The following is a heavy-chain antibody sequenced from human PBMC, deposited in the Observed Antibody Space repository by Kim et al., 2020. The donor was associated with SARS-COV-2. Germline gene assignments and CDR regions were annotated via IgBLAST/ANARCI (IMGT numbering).Heavy chain of an antibody. CDR2: INHSGST. J-gene: IGHJ6*02. Sequence: SETLSLTCAVYGGSFSGYYWSWIRQPPGKGLEWIGEINHSGSTNYNPSLKSRVTISVDTSKNQFSLKLSSVTAADTAVYYCARGKGTTIFGVTFYYYYYGMDVWGQGTTVTVSS. CDR3: ARGKGTTIFGVTFYYYYYGMDV. V-gene: IGHV4-34*01. CDR1: GGSFSGYY. D-gene: IGHD3-3*01.